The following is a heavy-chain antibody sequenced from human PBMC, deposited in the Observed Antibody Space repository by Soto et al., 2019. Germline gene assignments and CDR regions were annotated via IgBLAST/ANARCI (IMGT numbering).Heavy chain of an antibody. J-gene: IGHJ4*02. CDR3: ARSSSGSYYQQY. V-gene: IGHV3-7*05. Sequence: GGSLRLSCAASGFTFSNYAMTWGRQAPGKGLEWVANIKQDGSEKYYVDSVKGRFTTSRDNAKNSLYLQMNSLRAEDTAVYYCARSSSGSYYQQYWGQGALVTVSS. CDR2: IKQDGSEK. CDR1: GFTFSNYA. D-gene: IGHD3-10*01.